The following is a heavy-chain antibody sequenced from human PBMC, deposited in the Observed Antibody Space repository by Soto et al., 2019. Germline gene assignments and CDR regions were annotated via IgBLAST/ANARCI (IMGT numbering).Heavy chain of an antibody. CDR2: FDPEDGET. Sequence: ASVKVSCKVSGYTLTELSMHWVRQAPGKGLEWMGGFDPEDGETIYAQKFQGRVTMTEDTSTDTAYMELSSLRSEDTAVYYCATGLAYCGGDCYPGYFDYWGQGTLVTVSS. CDR1: GYTLTELS. D-gene: IGHD2-21*02. V-gene: IGHV1-24*01. CDR3: ATGLAYCGGDCYPGYFDY. J-gene: IGHJ4*02.